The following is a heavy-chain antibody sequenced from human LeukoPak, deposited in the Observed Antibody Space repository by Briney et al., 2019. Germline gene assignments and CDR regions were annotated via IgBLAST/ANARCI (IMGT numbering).Heavy chain of an antibody. V-gene: IGHV3-53*01. J-gene: IGHJ5*02. CDR3: ARVVGNWFDP. D-gene: IGHD1-26*01. Sequence: GGSLRLSCAASGFTVSSNYMSWVRQAPGKGLEWVSLIYSGGSTFYADSVKGRFTISRDNSKNTLYLQMNSLRAEDTAVYYCARVVGNWFDPWGQGALVTVSS. CDR1: GFTVSSNY. CDR2: IYSGGST.